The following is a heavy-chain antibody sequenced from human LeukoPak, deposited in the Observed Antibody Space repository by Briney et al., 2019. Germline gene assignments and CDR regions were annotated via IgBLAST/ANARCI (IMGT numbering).Heavy chain of an antibody. CDR3: ARDYGDYIRYLDY. CDR2: IRSSSSAT. CDR1: GFTFSSHS. Sequence: TGGSLRLSCAASGFTFSSHSMNWVRQAPGKGLEWVSHIRSSSSATYYADSVKGRFTISRDNAKNSLYLQMNNLRAEDTAVYYCARDYGDYIRYLDYWAREPWSTSPQ. V-gene: IGHV3-48*04. J-gene: IGHJ4*02. D-gene: IGHD4-17*01.